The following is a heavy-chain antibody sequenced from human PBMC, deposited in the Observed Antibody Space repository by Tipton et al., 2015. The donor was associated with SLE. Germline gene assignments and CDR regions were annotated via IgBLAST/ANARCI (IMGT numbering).Heavy chain of an antibody. Sequence: GSLRLSCAASGFTFSSYQMNWVRQAPGKGLEWVSYISSSGSDIYYGDSVKGRFTISRDNAKNSLYLQMNSLRAEDTAVYYCARGLGYCSSNRCSNWGQGTLVTVSS. CDR1: GFTFSSYQ. CDR2: ISSSGSDI. D-gene: IGHD2-2*01. V-gene: IGHV3-48*03. CDR3: ARGLGYCSSNRCSN. J-gene: IGHJ4*02.